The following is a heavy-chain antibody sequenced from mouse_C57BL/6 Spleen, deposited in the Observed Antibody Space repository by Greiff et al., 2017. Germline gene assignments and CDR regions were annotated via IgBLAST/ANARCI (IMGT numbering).Heavy chain of an antibody. CDR3: AHYYGSSFFYFDY. CDR1: GFSLTSYA. Sequence: VQVVESGPGLVAPSQCLSITCTVSGFSLTSYAISWVRQPPGKGLEWLGVIWTGGGTNYNSALKSRMSISKDNSKSHVFLRMNSLQTDDTARYYGAHYYGSSFFYFDYWGQGTTLTVSS. CDR2: IWTGGGT. D-gene: IGHD1-1*01. V-gene: IGHV2-9-1*01. J-gene: IGHJ2*01.